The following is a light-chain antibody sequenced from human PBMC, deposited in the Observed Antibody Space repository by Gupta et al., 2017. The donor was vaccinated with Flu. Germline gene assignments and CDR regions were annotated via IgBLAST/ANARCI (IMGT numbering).Light chain of an antibody. CDR1: NIGAGYD. CDR2: VNN. V-gene: IGLV1-40*01. CDR3: QSYDHNLTGSKV. J-gene: IGLJ3*02. Sequence: NIGAGYDVHWDQQLPGTAPKVLISVNNNRPSGVPDRFSGSKSGTSASLAITGLQAEDEADYYCQSYDHNLTGSKVFGGGTKLTVL.